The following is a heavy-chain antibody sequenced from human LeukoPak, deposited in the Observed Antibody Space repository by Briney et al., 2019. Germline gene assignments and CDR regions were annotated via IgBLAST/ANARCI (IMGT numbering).Heavy chain of an antibody. J-gene: IGHJ3*02. Sequence: PGGSLRLSCEVSGITFSTSVMHWVRQGPGKGLEYVSGISDNGVGTYYASSVKGRFTISRDNSKNTLYLQMDSLKDEDMAMYYCARGGHSSGYCGAFDIWGPGTMVTVSS. CDR1: GITFSTSV. CDR3: ARGGHSSGYCGAFDI. CDR2: ISDNGVGT. V-gene: IGHV3-64*01. D-gene: IGHD3-22*01.